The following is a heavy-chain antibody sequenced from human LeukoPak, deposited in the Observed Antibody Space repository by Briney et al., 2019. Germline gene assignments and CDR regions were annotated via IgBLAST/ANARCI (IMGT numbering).Heavy chain of an antibody. V-gene: IGHV3-53*01. CDR2: IYSGGST. CDR3: AKDHDSYGYFSDY. Sequence: GGSLRLSCVVSGFTFSNYWMHWVRQAPGQGLEWVSVIYSGGSTYYADSVKGRFATSRHNSNNTLSLQMNSLRAEDTAVHYCAKDHDSYGYFSDYWGQGTLVTVSS. J-gene: IGHJ4*02. CDR1: GFTFSNYW. D-gene: IGHD5-18*01.